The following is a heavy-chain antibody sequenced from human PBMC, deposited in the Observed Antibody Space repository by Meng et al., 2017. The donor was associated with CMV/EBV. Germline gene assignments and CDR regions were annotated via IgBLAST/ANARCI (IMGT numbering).Heavy chain of an antibody. J-gene: IGHJ6*02. Sequence: GGSLRLSCAASGFTFSGYGIHWVRQAPGKGLEWVAFIGYDGTNKYYVDSVKGRFTISRDNAKNSLYLQMNSLRAEDTAVYYCASFNTYYDFWSGYWGMDVWGQGTTVTVSS. CDR2: IGYDGTNK. CDR1: GFTFSGYG. CDR3: ASFNTYYDFWSGYWGMDV. V-gene: IGHV3-30*02. D-gene: IGHD3-3*01.